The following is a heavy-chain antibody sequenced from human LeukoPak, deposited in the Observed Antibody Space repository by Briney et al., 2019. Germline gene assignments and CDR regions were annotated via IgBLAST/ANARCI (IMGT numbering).Heavy chain of an antibody. J-gene: IGHJ4*02. Sequence: GGSLRLSCAASGFTVGNNYMSWVRQAPGEGLEWVSVIYSDGSTYYADSVKARFTISRDNSKNTLYLQMNSLRGDDTAVYYCARDPGGGPTHGYWGQGTLVTVSS. V-gene: IGHV3-66*02. D-gene: IGHD1-26*01. CDR1: GFTVGNNY. CDR2: IYSDGST. CDR3: ARDPGGGPTHGY.